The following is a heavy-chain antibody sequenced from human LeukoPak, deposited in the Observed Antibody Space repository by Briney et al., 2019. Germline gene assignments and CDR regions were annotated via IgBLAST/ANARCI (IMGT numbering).Heavy chain of an antibody. CDR2: ISSSRSTI. CDR1: GFTLGRYR. J-gene: IGHJ2*01. V-gene: IGHV3-48*04. D-gene: IGHD3-10*01. Sequence: GGSLRLSCAASGFTLGRYRMNWVSQAHGKGLEWVSYISSSRSTIYYADSVKGRLTISTDNAKNSLYLQINSLRAEDTAVYYCARVPPYYYGSGSYKGWYFDLWGRGTLVTVSS. CDR3: ARVPPYYYGSGSYKGWYFDL.